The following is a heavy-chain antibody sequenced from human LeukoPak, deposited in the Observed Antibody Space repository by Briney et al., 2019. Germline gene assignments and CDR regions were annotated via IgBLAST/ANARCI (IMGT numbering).Heavy chain of an antibody. CDR3: ARAKEYYYDSSGWVSDNWFDP. V-gene: IGHV1-69*04. CDR1: GGTFSSYA. D-gene: IGHD3-22*01. J-gene: IGHJ5*02. Sequence: ASVKVSCKASGGTFSSYAISWVRQAPGQGLEWMGRIIPILGIAKYAQKLQGRVTITADKSTSTAYMELSSLRSEDTAVYYCARAKEYYYDSSGWVSDNWFDPWGQGTLVTVSS. CDR2: IIPILGIA.